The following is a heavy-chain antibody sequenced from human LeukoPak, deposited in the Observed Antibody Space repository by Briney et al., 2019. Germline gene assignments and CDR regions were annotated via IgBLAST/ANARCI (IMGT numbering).Heavy chain of an antibody. CDR2: IYYSGST. CDR3: ASLAVAGLSEGY. J-gene: IGHJ4*02. D-gene: IGHD6-19*01. Sequence: SETLSLTCTVSGGSISSDSYYWAWIRQPPGTGLEWIASIYYSGSTYYNPSLKSRVTISVDTSRNQFSLKLSSVTAADTVVYYCASLAVAGLSEGYWGQGTLVIVSS. V-gene: IGHV4-39*01. CDR1: GGSISSDSYY.